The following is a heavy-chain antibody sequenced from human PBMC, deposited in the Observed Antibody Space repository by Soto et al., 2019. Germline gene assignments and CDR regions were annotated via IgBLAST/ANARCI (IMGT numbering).Heavy chain of an antibody. J-gene: IGHJ6*02. Sequence: VPLVQSGAEVKKPGSSVKVSCKASGGTFSSYAISWVRQAPGQGLEWMGGIIPIFGTANYAQKFQGRVTITADESTSTAYMELSSLRSEDTAVYYCARVTIAVAGTMGYYYYYGMDVWVQGTTVTVSS. CDR3: ARVTIAVAGTMGYYYYYGMDV. D-gene: IGHD6-19*01. V-gene: IGHV1-69*01. CDR1: GGTFSSYA. CDR2: IIPIFGTA.